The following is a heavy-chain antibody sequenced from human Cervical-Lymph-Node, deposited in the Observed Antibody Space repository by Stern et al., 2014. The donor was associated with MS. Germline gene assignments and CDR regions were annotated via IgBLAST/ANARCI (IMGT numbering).Heavy chain of an antibody. CDR2: FDPEDGET. D-gene: IGHD3-10*01. CDR1: GHPLSELA. J-gene: IGHJ4*02. CDR3: ATDRGVK. V-gene: IGHV1-24*01. Sequence: VQLVESGAEVKKPGASVTVSCNVSGHPLSELAIHWLRPLPTSGLEWLGQFDPEDGETGYAQRLQGRLTMTEDTNTGTAYMTLTALTSDDTAVYYCATDRGVKWGPGTLVAVSS.